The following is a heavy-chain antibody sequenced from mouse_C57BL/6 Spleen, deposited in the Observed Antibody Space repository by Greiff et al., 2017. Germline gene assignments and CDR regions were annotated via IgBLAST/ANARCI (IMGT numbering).Heavy chain of an antibody. V-gene: IGHV1-9*01. CDR1: GYTFTGYW. CDR2: ILPGSGST. Sequence: QVQLKESGAELMKPGASVTLSCKATGYTFTGYWIEWVKQRPGHGLEWIGEILPGSGSTNYNEKFKGKATFTADTSSNTAYMQLSSLTTEDSASYYCASFQTAQATEFAYWGQGTLVTVSA. J-gene: IGHJ3*01. D-gene: IGHD3-2*02. CDR3: ASFQTAQATEFAY.